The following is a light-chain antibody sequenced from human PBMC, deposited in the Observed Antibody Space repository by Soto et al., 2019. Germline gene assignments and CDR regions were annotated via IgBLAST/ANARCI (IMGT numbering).Light chain of an antibody. J-gene: IGLJ2*01. V-gene: IGLV3-21*04. Sequence: SYELTQPPSVSVAPGKTARITCGGNNIGSKSEHWYQQKPGQAPVLVIYYDSDRPSGIPERFSGSNSGNTATLTISRVEAGDEADYYCQVWDSSSDHHLVFGGGTKVTVL. CDR2: YDS. CDR1: NIGSKS. CDR3: QVWDSSSDHHLV.